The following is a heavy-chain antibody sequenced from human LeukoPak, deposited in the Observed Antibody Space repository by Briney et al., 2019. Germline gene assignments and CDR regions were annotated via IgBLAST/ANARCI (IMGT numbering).Heavy chain of an antibody. CDR2: IGVRGTI. CDR1: GFTFSSYA. J-gene: IGHJ4*02. Sequence: PGGSLRLSCAASGFTFSSYAMSWVRQAPGKGLEWVSTIGVRGTIYYADSVKGRFTISRDNSKNTLYLQMNSLRAEDTAVYYCVKDQSVVAAAGLFDYWGQGTLVTVSS. CDR3: VKDQSVVAAAGLFDY. V-gene: IGHV3-23*01. D-gene: IGHD6-13*01.